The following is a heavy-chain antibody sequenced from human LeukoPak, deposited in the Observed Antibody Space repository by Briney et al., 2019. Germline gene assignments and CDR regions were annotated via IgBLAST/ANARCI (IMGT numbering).Heavy chain of an antibody. CDR2: IIPIFGTA. V-gene: IGHV1-69*13. CDR3: ARAPRYSGYDAYYFDY. D-gene: IGHD5-12*01. CDR1: GYTFTSYA. Sequence: SVKVSCKASGYTFTSYAISWVRQAPGQGLEWMGGIIPIFGTANYAQKFQGRVTITADESTSTAYMELSSLRSEDTAVYYCARAPRYSGYDAYYFDYWGQGTLVTVSS. J-gene: IGHJ4*02.